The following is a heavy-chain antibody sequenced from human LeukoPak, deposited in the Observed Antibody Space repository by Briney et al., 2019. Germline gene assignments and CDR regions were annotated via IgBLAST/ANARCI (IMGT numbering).Heavy chain of an antibody. CDR2: ICNSGST. J-gene: IGHJ4*02. CDR1: GGSIYRYC. Sequence: SETLSLTCTVSGGSIYRYCGMWIREPPGKGLEWVAFICNSGSTQSRPPLKSRVTISEDLSKNQFSLKLTSVAAADTAVYYCARCLPLTPSGLGVIDYWGRGTLVTVSS. CDR3: ARCLPLTPSGLGVIDY. D-gene: IGHD3-16*01. V-gene: IGHV4-59*13.